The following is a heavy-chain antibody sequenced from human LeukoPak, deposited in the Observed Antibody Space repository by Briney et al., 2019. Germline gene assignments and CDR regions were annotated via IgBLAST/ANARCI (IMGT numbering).Heavy chain of an antibody. D-gene: IGHD2-15*01. Sequence: GGSLRLSCTASGFTFSIYSINWVRQAPGKGLEWVSYISSSSSTIYYADSVKGRFTISRDNSKNTLYLQMNSLRAEDTAVYYCAKDLRDIEVVVAAKSHWGQGTLVTVSS. J-gene: IGHJ4*02. CDR1: GFTFSIYS. CDR3: AKDLRDIEVVVAAKSH. CDR2: ISSSSSTI. V-gene: IGHV3-48*01.